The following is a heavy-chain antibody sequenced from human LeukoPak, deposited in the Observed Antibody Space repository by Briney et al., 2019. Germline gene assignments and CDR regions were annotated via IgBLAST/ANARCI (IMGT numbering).Heavy chain of an antibody. CDR1: GGSISSGGYY. V-gene: IGHV4-30-4*01. Sequence: SETLSLTCTVSGGSISSGGYYWSWIRQPPGKGLEWIGYIYYSGSTYYNPSLKSRVTISVDTSKNQFSLKLSSVTDADTAVYYCARGGRFLEWPTPYYFDYWGQGTLVIVSS. CDR2: IYYSGST. J-gene: IGHJ4*02. CDR3: ARGGRFLEWPTPYYFDY. D-gene: IGHD3-3*01.